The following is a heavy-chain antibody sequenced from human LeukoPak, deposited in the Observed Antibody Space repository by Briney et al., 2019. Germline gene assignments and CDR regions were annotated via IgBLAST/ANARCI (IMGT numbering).Heavy chain of an antibody. Sequence: GGSLRLSCASSRFTFISYIMNWVRQAPGKGLECVSYIISSSSTIYYAHSVKGRFTISRDNAKNSLYLQMNSLRAEDRAVYYCARDRIQQWGDAFDIWGKGTMVTVSS. V-gene: IGHV3-48*01. CDR3: ARDRIQQWGDAFDI. CDR2: IISSSSTI. D-gene: IGHD5-18*01. J-gene: IGHJ3*02. CDR1: RFTFISYI.